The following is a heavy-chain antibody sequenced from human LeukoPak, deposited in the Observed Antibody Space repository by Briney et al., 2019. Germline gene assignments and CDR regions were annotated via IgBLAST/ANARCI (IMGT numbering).Heavy chain of an antibody. CDR3: ARDSPYCSSTSCYNETPPGY. V-gene: IGHV1-3*01. D-gene: IGHD2-2*02. Sequence: ASVKVSCEASGYTFTSYAMHWVRQAPGQRLEWMGWINAGNGNTKYSQKFQGRVTITRDTSASTAYMELSSLRSEDTAVYYCARDSPYCSSTSCYNETPPGYWGQGTLVTVSS. CDR2: INAGNGNT. CDR1: GYTFTSYA. J-gene: IGHJ4*02.